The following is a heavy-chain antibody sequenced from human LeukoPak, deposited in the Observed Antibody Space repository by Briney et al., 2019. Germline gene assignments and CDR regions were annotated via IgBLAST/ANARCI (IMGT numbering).Heavy chain of an antibody. CDR2: ISGSGGST. CDR1: GFTFSSYS. J-gene: IGHJ3*02. V-gene: IGHV3-23*01. D-gene: IGHD6-13*01. Sequence: PGGSLRLSCAASGFTFSSYSMNWVRQAPGKGLEWVSAISGSGGSTYYADSVKGRFTISRDNSKNTLYLQMNGLRAEDTAVYYCAKESSWNPAAAGDAFDIWGQGTMVTVSS. CDR3: AKESSWNPAAAGDAFDI.